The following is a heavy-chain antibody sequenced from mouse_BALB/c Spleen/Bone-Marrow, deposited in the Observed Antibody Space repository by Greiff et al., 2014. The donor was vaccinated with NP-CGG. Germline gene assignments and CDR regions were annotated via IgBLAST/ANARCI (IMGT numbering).Heavy chain of an antibody. CDR1: GDSITSGL. V-gene: IGHV3-8*02. Sequence: EVMLVESGPSVVKPSQTLSLTCSVTGDSITSGLWNWIRKFPGNKLEYMGYISYSGTTYYNPSLKSRISFTRDTSKNQYYLQLISVTTEDTATYFCARWDFGNHYAMDYWGQGTSVTVSS. J-gene: IGHJ4*01. CDR2: ISYSGTT. D-gene: IGHD2-1*01. CDR3: ARWDFGNHYAMDY.